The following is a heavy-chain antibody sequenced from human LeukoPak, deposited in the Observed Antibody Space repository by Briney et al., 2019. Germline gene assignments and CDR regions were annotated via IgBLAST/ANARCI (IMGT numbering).Heavy chain of an antibody. V-gene: IGHV4-30-2*01. J-gene: IGHJ4*02. Sequence: SETLSLTCTVSGGSISSGGYYWSWIRQAPGKGLEWIGYIYHSGSTYYNPSLKSRVTISVDRSKNQFSLKLSSVTAADTAVYYCARDGPYLDSNYVDYFDYWGQGTLVTVSS. D-gene: IGHD4-11*01. CDR2: IYHSGST. CDR1: GGSISSGGYY. CDR3: ARDGPYLDSNYVDYFDY.